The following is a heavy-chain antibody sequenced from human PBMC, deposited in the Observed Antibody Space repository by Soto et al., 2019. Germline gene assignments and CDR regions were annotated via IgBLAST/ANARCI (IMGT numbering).Heavy chain of an antibody. CDR1: GYTFTGHY. V-gene: IGHV1-2*02. CDR2: ISCETGGT. Sequence: SVQVSCKASGYTFTGHYIHWVRQAPEQGPEWMGEISCETGGTKYAQKFQGRVTMTRDTSITTVYLELSKLSPDDTAGYYCGRGRKRELGVFYWGQGTLVTASS. D-gene: IGHD1-7*01. CDR3: GRGRKRELGVFY. J-gene: IGHJ4*02.